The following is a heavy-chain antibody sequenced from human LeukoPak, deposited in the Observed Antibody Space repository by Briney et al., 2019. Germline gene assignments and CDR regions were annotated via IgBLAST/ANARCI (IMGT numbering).Heavy chain of an antibody. Sequence: SETLSLTCTVSGGSITSSGYYWVWIRQPPGKGLEWIGNIYSGGTTYYNPSLKSRVTISVDTSKNHFSLRLTSVTAADTAFYYCARRRGGSSWFDPWGQGTLVTVSS. CDR1: GGSITSSGYY. J-gene: IGHJ5*02. CDR2: IYSGGTT. V-gene: IGHV4-39*02. D-gene: IGHD6-13*01. CDR3: ARRRGGSSWFDP.